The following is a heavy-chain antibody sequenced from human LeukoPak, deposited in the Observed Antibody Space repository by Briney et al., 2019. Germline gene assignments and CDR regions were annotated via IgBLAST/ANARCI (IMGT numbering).Heavy chain of an antibody. CDR3: ARDFGSGPVLGVDV. V-gene: IGHV3-20*04. J-gene: IGHJ6*02. CDR2: INWNGGST. D-gene: IGHD3-3*01. Sequence: GGSLRLSCAASGFTFDDYGMSWVRQAPGKGLEWVSGINWNGGSTGYADSVKGRFTISRDNAKNSLYLRMNSLRAEDTALYYCARDFGSGPVLGVDVWGQGTTVTVSS. CDR1: GFTFDDYG.